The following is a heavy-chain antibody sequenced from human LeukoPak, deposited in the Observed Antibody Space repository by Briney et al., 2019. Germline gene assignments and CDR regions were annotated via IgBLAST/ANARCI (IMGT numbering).Heavy chain of an antibody. J-gene: IGHJ5*02. CDR3: ARRLTQYDCFDP. D-gene: IGHD2-2*01. V-gene: IGHV6-1*01. CDR1: GDSVSSNSVT. Sequence: SQTPSLTCAISGDSVSSNSVTWNWIKQSPSRGLEWLGRTYYRSTWYNDYAVSVRGRITVNPDTSKNQFSLHLNSVTPEDTAVYYCARRLTQYDCFDPWGQGILVTVSS. CDR2: TYYRSTWYN.